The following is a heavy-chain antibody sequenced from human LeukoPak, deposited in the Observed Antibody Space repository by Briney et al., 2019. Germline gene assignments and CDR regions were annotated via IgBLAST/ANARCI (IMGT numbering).Heavy chain of an antibody. D-gene: IGHD6-13*01. CDR3: AREHFGIAASGSFDP. CDR2: ISAYNGNT. CDR1: GYTFTSYG. J-gene: IGHJ5*02. V-gene: IGHV1-18*01. Sequence: ASVKVSCKASGYTFTSYGISWVRQAPGQGLEWMGWISAYNGNTNYAQKLQGRVTMTTDTSTSTAYMELRSLRSDDTAVYYCAREHFGIAASGSFDPWGQGTLVTVSS.